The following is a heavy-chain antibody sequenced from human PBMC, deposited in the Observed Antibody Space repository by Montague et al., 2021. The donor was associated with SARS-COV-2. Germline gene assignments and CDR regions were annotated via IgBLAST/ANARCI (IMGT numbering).Heavy chain of an antibody. V-gene: IGHV3-9*01. Sequence: SRRLSCAASGFTFDDYAMHWVRQAPGKGLEWVSGISWNSGSIGYADSVKGRFTISRDNAKNSLYPQMNSLRAEDTALYYCAKARVLLLWFGTEGPFDIWGQGTMVTVSS. D-gene: IGHD3-10*01. J-gene: IGHJ3*02. CDR1: GFTFDDYA. CDR3: AKARVLLLWFGTEGPFDI. CDR2: ISWNSGSI.